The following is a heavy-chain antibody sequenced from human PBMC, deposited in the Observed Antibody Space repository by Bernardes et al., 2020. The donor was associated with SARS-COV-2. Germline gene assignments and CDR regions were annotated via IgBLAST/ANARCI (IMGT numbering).Heavy chain of an antibody. CDR1: GGSISSSNW. CDR2: IYHSGST. Sequence: WETLPLTCAVSGGSISSSNWWSWVRQPPGKGLEWIGEIYHSGSTNYNPSLESRVTISLDKSKNHLSLNLTSVTAADTAVYYCARRKWEFPEDNWGQGTLVTVSS. D-gene: IGHD1-26*01. J-gene: IGHJ4*02. V-gene: IGHV4-4*02. CDR3: ARRKWEFPEDN.